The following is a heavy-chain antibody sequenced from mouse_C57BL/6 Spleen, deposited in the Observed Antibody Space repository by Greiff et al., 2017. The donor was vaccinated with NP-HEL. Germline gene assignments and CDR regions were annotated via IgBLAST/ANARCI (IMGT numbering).Heavy chain of an antibody. J-gene: IGHJ4*01. Sequence: EVKLVESEGGLVQPGSSMKLSCTASGFSFSDYYMAWVRQVPEKGLEWVANINYDGSSTYYLDSLKSRFIISRDNAKNILYLQMSSLKSEDTATYYCAREGPFTTVVGSPYAMDYWGQGTSVTVSS. CDR3: AREGPFTTVVGSPYAMDY. CDR1: GFSFSDYY. CDR2: INYDGSST. V-gene: IGHV5-16*01. D-gene: IGHD1-1*01.